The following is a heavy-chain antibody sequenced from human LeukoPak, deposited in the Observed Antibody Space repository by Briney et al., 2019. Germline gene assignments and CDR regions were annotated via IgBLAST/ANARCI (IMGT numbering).Heavy chain of an antibody. D-gene: IGHD7-27*01. Sequence: GGSLRLSCAASGFTFSTCSMNWVRQAPGKGLEWVSSISSRSDYIYYADSVKGRFTISRDNAKNSLYLQMNSLRADDSAVYYCASSNWDYYNYWGQGTLVTVSS. V-gene: IGHV3-21*04. CDR1: GFTFSTCS. CDR3: ASSNWDYYNY. J-gene: IGHJ4*02. CDR2: ISSRSDYI.